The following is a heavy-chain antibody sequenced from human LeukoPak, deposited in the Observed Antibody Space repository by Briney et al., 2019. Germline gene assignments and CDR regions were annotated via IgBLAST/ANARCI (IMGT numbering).Heavy chain of an antibody. J-gene: IGHJ4*02. CDR3: ARVHCSSTSCSTGYFDY. D-gene: IGHD2-2*01. CDR2: ISYDGSNK. Sequence: GGSLRLSCAASGFTFSSYAMHWVRQAPGKGLEWVAVISYDGSNKYYADSVKGRFTISRDNSKNTLYLQMNSLRAEDTAVYYCARVHCSSTSCSTGYFDYWGQGTLVTVSS. CDR1: GFTFSSYA. V-gene: IGHV3-30*04.